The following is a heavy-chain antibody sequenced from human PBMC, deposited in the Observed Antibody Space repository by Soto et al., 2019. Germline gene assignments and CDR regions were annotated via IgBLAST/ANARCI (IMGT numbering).Heavy chain of an antibody. CDR2: ISHEGGTQ. J-gene: IGHJ4*02. V-gene: IGHV3-30*18. CDR1: GFPFSDYG. Sequence: QVQLAESGGGVVQPGGSLRLSCAASGFPFSDYGIDWIRQAPGKELEWVAVISHEGGTQYYADSVRGRFTVSRDNSKNIVYLQMDSLRPEDTAVYFCAKEGSPKVSRWDDYWGQGTLVTVSS. CDR3: AKEGSPKVSRWDDY. D-gene: IGHD1-26*01.